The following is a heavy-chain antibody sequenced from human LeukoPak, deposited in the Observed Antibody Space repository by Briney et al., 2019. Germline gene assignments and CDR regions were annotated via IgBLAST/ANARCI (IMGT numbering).Heavy chain of an antibody. J-gene: IGHJ4*02. CDR3: SRDVTVPAAMVY. Sequence: SETLSLTCTVSGGSISTSSYYWGWVRQPPGKGLEWIGNIFYSGSTYYSPSLKSRVTISLDTSKNQFSLKLTSVTAADTAVYYCSRDVTVPAAMVYWGQGTLVTVSS. D-gene: IGHD2-2*01. V-gene: IGHV4-39*07. CDR2: IFYSGST. CDR1: GGSISTSSYY.